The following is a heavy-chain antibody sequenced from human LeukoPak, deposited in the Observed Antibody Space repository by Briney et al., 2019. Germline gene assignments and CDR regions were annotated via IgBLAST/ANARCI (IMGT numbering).Heavy chain of an antibody. D-gene: IGHD3-10*01. CDR1: GFTFSSYG. Sequence: PGGSLRLSCAASGFTFSSYGMHWVRQAPGKGLEWVAVISYDGSNKYYADSVKGRFTISRDNSKNTLYLQMNSLRAEDTAVYYSGVSGSYYSPVDYWGQGTLVTVSS. J-gene: IGHJ4*02. V-gene: IGHV3-30*19. CDR3: GVSGSYYSPVDY. CDR2: ISYDGSNK.